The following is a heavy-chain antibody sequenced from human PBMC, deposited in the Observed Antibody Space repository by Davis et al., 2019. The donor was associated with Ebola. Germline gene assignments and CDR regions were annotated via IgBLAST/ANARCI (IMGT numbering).Heavy chain of an antibody. CDR2: IKNEGSST. Sequence: GESLKLPCAASGLTFSSYWMHWVRQAPGKGLVWVSRIKNEGSSTAYADSVKGRFTMSRDNAKNTLYLQMNDLRVEDTAMYYCSRAGSYRFDFWGQGTLVTVPS. V-gene: IGHV3-74*01. D-gene: IGHD1-26*01. CDR1: GLTFSSYW. CDR3: SRAGSYRFDF. J-gene: IGHJ4*02.